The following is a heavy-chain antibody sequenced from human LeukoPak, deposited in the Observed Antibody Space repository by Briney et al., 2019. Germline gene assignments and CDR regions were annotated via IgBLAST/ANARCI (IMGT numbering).Heavy chain of an antibody. V-gene: IGHV3-30-3*01. J-gene: IGHJ3*02. CDR3: ARGGDSRGYRGDAFDI. CDR1: GFTFSSHT. Sequence: PGRSLRLSCTASGFTFSSHTMHWVRQAPGKGLEWVAVISYDGSNKYYADSVKGRFTISRDNSKNTLFPQMNSLRAEDTAVYYCARGGDSRGYRGDAFDIWGRGTLVTVSS. D-gene: IGHD3-22*01. CDR2: ISYDGSNK.